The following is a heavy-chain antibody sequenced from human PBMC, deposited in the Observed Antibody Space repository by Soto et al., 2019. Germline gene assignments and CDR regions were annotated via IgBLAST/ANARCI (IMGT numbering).Heavy chain of an antibody. CDR2: IFHSGRT. Sequence: SETLSLTCAVSGGSISSGGYSWGWLRQPPGKGLEWIGYIFHSGRTSYNPSLKSRVTISVDTSKNQFSLKLSSVTAADTAVYFCATMSSSGYPLDYTGRGTLVTVSS. D-gene: IGHD3-22*01. V-gene: IGHV4-30-2*02. CDR1: GGSISSGGYS. CDR3: ATMSSSGYPLDY. J-gene: IGHJ4*02.